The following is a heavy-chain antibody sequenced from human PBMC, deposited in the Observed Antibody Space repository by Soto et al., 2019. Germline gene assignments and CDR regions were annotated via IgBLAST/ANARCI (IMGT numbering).Heavy chain of an antibody. V-gene: IGHV1-2*02. CDR1: GYTFSAYY. J-gene: IGHJ4*02. Sequence: ASVKVSCKASGYTFSAYYIHCVLQSPLQGLEWMGCINPNSGDTNLAQKFQDRVTLTRDTSINTAYMELSRLTSDDTAVYYCTRASAVTGGSSNSLPNAYWGQGTLVTVS. D-gene: IGHD6-19*01. CDR3: TRASAVTGGSSNSLPNAY. CDR2: INPNSGDT.